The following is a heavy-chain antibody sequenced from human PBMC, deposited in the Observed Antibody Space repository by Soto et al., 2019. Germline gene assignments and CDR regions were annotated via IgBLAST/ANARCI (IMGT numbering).Heavy chain of an antibody. CDR1: GFTFSSYA. V-gene: IGHV3-23*01. CDR3: EKVYYDSSGYIDY. J-gene: IGHJ4*02. Sequence: GGSLRLSCAASGFTFSSYAMSWVRQAPGKGLGWVSAISGSGGSTYYADSVKGRFTISRDNSKNTLYLQMNSLRAEDTAVYYCEKVYYDSSGYIDYWGQGTLVTVSS. D-gene: IGHD3-22*01. CDR2: ISGSGGST.